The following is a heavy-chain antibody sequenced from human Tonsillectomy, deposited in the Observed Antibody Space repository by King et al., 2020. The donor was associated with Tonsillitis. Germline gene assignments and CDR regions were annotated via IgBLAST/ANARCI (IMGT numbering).Heavy chain of an antibody. CDR2: IPYRWST. D-gene: IGHD3-22*01. Sequence: QLQESGSGLDKPSENLSLPCTVSGASFTRNFWSWIRQPPGKGLDWLGYIPYRWSTNYNPSLKSRVAILLETSKNQFSLKLTSLTAADTAVYYCARGVGITTPGWFDPWGQGTLVTVSS. CDR1: GASFTRNF. J-gene: IGHJ5*02. V-gene: IGHV4-59*01. CDR3: ARGVGITTPGWFDP.